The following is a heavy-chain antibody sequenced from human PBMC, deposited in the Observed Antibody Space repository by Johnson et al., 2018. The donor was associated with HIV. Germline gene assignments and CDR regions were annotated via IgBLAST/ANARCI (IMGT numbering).Heavy chain of an antibody. J-gene: IGHJ3*02. D-gene: IGHD1-26*01. V-gene: IGHV3-30*19. CDR3: ARAAYSGSHHDAFDI. Sequence: QVQLVESGGGVVQPGRSLRLSCAASGFTFSGYAMHWVRQAPGKGLEWVAIISYDGSNKYYADSVKGRFTISRDNSKNTLYLQMNSLRAEDTAVYYCARAAYSGSHHDAFDIWGQGTMVTVSS. CDR2: ISYDGSNK. CDR1: GFTFSGYA.